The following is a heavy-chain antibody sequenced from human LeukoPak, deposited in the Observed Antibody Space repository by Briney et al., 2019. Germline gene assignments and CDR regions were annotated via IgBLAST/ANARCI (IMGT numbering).Heavy chain of an antibody. CDR2: IIPIFGTA. V-gene: IGHV1-69*13. CDR3: ARDHDGSGTYDY. Sequence: PVKVSCKASGGTFSSYAISWVRQAPGQGLEWMGGIIPIFGTANYAQKFQGRVTITADESTSTAYMELSSLRSEDTAVYYCARDHDGSGTYDYWGQGTLVTVSS. J-gene: IGHJ4*02. D-gene: IGHD3-10*01. CDR1: GGTFSSYA.